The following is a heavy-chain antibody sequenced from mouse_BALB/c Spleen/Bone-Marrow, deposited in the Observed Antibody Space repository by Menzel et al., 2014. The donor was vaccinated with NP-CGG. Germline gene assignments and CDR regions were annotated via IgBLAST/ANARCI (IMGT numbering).Heavy chain of an antibody. V-gene: IGHV14-3*02. CDR3: ARGTTVVSYYAMDY. CDR2: IDPANGYT. J-gene: IGHJ4*01. CDR1: GFNIKDTY. Sequence: EVQLQQSGAELVKPGASVKLSCTASGFNIKDTYMHWVKQRPEQGLEWIGRIDPANGYTKFDPKFQGKATITADTSSNTAYLQLSGLTSEDTVVYYCARGTTVVSYYAMDYWGQGTTVTVSS. D-gene: IGHD1-1*01.